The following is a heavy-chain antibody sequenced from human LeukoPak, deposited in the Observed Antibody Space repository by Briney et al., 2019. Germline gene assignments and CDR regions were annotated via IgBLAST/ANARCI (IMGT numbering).Heavy chain of an antibody. Sequence: SETLSLTCTVSGGSISSGGYYWSWIRQHPGEGLEWIGYIYHSGSTYYNPSLKSRVTMSVDTSKNQFSLEMSSVTAADTAVYYCSRGLATTRGYNWFDTWGQGTLVTVSS. J-gene: IGHJ5*02. CDR2: IYHSGST. CDR1: GGSISSGGYY. V-gene: IGHV4-31*03. D-gene: IGHD1/OR15-1a*01. CDR3: SRGLATTRGYNWFDT.